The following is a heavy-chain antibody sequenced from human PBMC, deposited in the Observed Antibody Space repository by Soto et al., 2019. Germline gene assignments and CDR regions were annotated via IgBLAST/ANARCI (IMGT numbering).Heavy chain of an antibody. CDR2: IIPIFGTA. J-gene: IGHJ2*01. D-gene: IGHD3-3*01. Sequence: QVQLVQSGAEAKKPGSSVKVSCKASGGTFSSYAISWVRQAPGQGLEWMGGIIPIFGTANYAQKFQGRVTITADESTSTAYMELSSLRSEDTAVYYCATTPHTDFWSGYATFDLWGRGTLVTVSS. CDR1: GGTFSSYA. CDR3: ATTPHTDFWSGYATFDL. V-gene: IGHV1-69*01.